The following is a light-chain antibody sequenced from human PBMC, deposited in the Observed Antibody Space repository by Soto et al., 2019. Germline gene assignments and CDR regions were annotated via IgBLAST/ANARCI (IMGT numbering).Light chain of an antibody. V-gene: IGKV1-12*01. J-gene: IGKJ4*01. Sequence: DIQMTQSPSSVSASVGDRVTITCRASQDISSWLAWFQQKLGEAPRLLIYAASSLHSGVPSRFSGSGSGTDFTLTISSLQPEDFATYYCQQGNSFPLTFGGGTKVEIK. CDR3: QQGNSFPLT. CDR1: QDISSW. CDR2: AAS.